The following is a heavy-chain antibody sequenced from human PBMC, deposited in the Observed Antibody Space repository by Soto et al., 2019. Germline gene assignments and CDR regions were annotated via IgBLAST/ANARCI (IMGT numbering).Heavy chain of an antibody. V-gene: IGHV1-69*13. CDR3: GGSRGSRGGGGGMDV. Sequence: SGKVCCKXSGGTFSSYAISWVRQAPGQGLEWMGGIIPTFGTANYAQKFQGRVTITADEATSTAYMELSSLRSEDTAVYHCGGSRGSRGGGGGMDVWGQGTTVTVSS. CDR1: GGTFSSYA. CDR2: IIPTFGTA. D-gene: IGHD2-15*01. J-gene: IGHJ6*02.